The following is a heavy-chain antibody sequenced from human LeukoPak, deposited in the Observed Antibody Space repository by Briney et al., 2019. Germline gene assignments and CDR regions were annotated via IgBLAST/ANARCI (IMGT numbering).Heavy chain of an antibody. D-gene: IGHD2-21*02. CDR2: ISAYNGNR. CDR1: GYTFTNYG. Sequence: VSVKVSCKASGYTFTNYGISWVRQAPGQGLEWMGWISAYNGNRNYAQKFQGRVTMTTDTSTTTAFMELRSLRSDDTAVYYCARGPGTVVTRGDFWGQGTLVTVSS. V-gene: IGHV1-18*01. J-gene: IGHJ4*02. CDR3: ARGPGTVVTRGDF.